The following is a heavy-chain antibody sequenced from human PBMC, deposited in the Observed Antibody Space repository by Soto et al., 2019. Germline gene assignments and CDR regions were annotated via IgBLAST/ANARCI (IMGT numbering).Heavy chain of an antibody. CDR3: AKSSGGFFDY. V-gene: IGHV3-23*01. CDR1: GFTFSSYA. D-gene: IGHD3-16*01. CDR2: ISGSDGNT. Sequence: PGGSLRLSCAASGFTFSSYAMNWVRQAPGKGLEWVSGISGSDGNTYNADSAKGRFTISRDNSKNTVYLQMNSLRAEDTAVYYCAKSSGGFFDYWGKGALVTVSS. J-gene: IGHJ4*02.